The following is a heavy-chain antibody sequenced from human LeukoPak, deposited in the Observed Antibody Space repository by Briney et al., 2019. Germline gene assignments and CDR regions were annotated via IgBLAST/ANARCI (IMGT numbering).Heavy chain of an antibody. CDR1: GFTVSSNY. CDR2: IYSGGST. Sequence: GVLRLSCAASGFTVSSNYMSWVRQAPGKGLEWVSVIYSGGSTYYADSVKGRFTISRDNSKNTLYLQMNSLRAEDTAVCYCAKWDSSGYGRPYYYYGMDVWGQGTTVTVSS. CDR3: AKWDSSGYGRPYYYYGMDV. J-gene: IGHJ6*02. V-gene: IGHV3-66*01. D-gene: IGHD3-22*01.